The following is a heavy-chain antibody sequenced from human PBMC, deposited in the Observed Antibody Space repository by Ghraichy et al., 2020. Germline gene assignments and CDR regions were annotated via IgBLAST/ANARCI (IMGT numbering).Heavy chain of an antibody. D-gene: IGHD2-15*01. V-gene: IGHV1-69*13. CDR1: GDTFSSYA. J-gene: IGHJ5*02. CDR3: ALYCSGGSCYSGYGWFDP. Sequence: SVKVSCKASGDTFSSYAISWVRQAPGQGLEWMGGIIPIFGTANYAQKFQGRVTITADESTSTAYMELSSLRSEDTAVYYCALYCSGGSCYSGYGWFDPWGQGTLVTVSS. CDR2: IIPIFGTA.